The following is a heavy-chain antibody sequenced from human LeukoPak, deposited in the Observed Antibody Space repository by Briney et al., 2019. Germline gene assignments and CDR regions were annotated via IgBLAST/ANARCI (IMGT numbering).Heavy chain of an antibody. V-gene: IGHV1-46*01. J-gene: IGHJ6*02. CDR3: ARDLWDSSGYTYYYYGMGV. Sequence: GASVKVSCKASGYTFTRYYMHWVRQAPGQGLEWMGIINPSGGSTSYAQKSQGRVTMTRDTSTSTVYMELSSLRSEDTAVYYCARDLWDSSGYTYYYYGMGVWGQGTTVTVSS. CDR2: INPSGGST. D-gene: IGHD3-22*01. CDR1: GYTFTRYY.